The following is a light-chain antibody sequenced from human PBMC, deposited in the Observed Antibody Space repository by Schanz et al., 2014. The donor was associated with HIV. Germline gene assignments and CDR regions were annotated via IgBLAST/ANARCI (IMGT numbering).Light chain of an antibody. CDR1: NYDPGGNDF. V-gene: IGLV2-14*03. CDR3: SSYTTSSTLV. Sequence: QSALTQPASVSGSPGQSITISCTGTNYDPGGNDFLSWYQQHPGEAPKLLIYAVTDRPSGISNRFSGSKSGNTASLTISGLQAEDEADYYCSSYTTSSTLVFGGGTKFTVL. CDR2: AVT. J-gene: IGLJ2*01.